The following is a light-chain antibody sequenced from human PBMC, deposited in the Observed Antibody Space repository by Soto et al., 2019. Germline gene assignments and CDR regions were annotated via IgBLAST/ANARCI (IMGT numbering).Light chain of an antibody. J-gene: IGLJ2*01. CDR3: RSYTGSTTLVV. CDR2: DVS. V-gene: IGLV2-14*03. Sequence: QSALTQPASVSGSPGQSITISCAGTSSDVGGYNYVSWYQQHPGKAPKLMIYDVSNRPSGVSNRFSGSRSGNTASLTISGLLAEDVARYYFRSYTGSTTLVVFGGGTKVTVL. CDR1: SSDVGGYNY.